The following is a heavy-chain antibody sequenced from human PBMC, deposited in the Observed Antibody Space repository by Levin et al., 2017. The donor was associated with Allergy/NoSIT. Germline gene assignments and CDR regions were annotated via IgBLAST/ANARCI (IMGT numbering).Heavy chain of an antibody. CDR2: ISESGAST. CDR3: AKDGAGEYVRGVYWGSPHYYYYGMDV. J-gene: IGHJ6*02. D-gene: IGHD3-10*02. Sequence: GGSLRLSCAASGFTFSTYVMSWVRQAPGKGLEWVSTISESGASTYYANSVKGRFTISRDNSKNTLDLQMNSLRAEDTAVYYCAKDGAGEYVRGVYWGSPHYYYYGMDVWGQGTTVTVSS. V-gene: IGHV3-23*01. CDR1: GFTFSTYV.